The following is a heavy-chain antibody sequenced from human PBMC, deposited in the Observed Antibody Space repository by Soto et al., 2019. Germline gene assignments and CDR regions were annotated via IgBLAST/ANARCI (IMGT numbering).Heavy chain of an antibody. D-gene: IGHD3-22*01. CDR1: RYTFTGYY. CDR3: ARDPAYYYDSSGYYNAPYFDY. CDR2: INPNSGGT. V-gene: IGHV1-2*04. J-gene: IGHJ4*02. Sequence: ASVKVSCKASRYTFTGYYMHWVRQAPGQGLEWMGWINPNSGGTNYAQKFQGWVTMTRDTSISTAYMELSSLRSEDTAVYYCARDPAYYYDSSGYYNAPYFDYWGQGTLVTVSS.